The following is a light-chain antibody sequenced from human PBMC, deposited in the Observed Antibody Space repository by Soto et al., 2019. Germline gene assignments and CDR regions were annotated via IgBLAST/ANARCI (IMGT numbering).Light chain of an antibody. J-gene: IGLJ1*01. CDR1: SSDGWSYNL. CDR3: CSYAGSSTPLYV. V-gene: IGLV2-23*02. Sequence: QSVVIQLASLPRAPGQSVTISCTENSSDGWSYNLVSSYQQHPGKAPKRMIYEVSKRPSGVSNRFSGSKSGNTASLTISGLQAEDEADYYCCSYAGSSTPLYVFGTGTKVTV. CDR2: EVS.